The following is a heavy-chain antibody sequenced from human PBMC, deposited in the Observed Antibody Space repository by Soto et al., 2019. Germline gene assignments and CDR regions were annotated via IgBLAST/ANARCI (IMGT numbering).Heavy chain of an antibody. CDR2: IWYDGSNK. CDR3: ARDSYYDFWSGPGDYYYYGMDV. V-gene: IGHV3-33*01. J-gene: IGHJ6*02. CDR1: GFTFSSYG. Sequence: GGSLRLSCAASGFTFSSYGMHWVRQAPGKGLEWVAVIWYDGSNKYYADSVKGRFTISRDNSKNTLYLQMNSLRAEDTAVYYCARDSYYDFWSGPGDYYYYGMDVWGQGTTVTVSS. D-gene: IGHD3-3*01.